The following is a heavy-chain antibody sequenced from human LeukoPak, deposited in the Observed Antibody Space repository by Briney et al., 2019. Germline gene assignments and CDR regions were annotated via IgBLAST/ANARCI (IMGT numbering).Heavy chain of an antibody. V-gene: IGHV4-34*01. CDR3: ARGGRYCSSTSCYSSGAYWFDP. J-gene: IGHJ5*02. Sequence: SETLSLTCAVYGGSFSGYYWSWIRQPPGKGLEWIGEINHSGSTNYNPSLKSRVTISVDTSKNQFSLKLSSVTAADTAVYYCARGGRYCSSTSCYSSGAYWFDPWGQGTLVTVSS. CDR1: GGSFSGYY. D-gene: IGHD2-2*01. CDR2: INHSGST.